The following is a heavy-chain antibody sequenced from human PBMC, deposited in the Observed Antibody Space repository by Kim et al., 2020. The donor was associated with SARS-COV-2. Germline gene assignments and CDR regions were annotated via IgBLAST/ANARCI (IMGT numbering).Heavy chain of an antibody. CDR1: GYTFTSYD. V-gene: IGHV1-8*01. Sequence: ASVKVSCKASGYTFTSYDINWVRQATGQGLEWMGWMNPNSGNTGYAQKFQGRVTMTRNTSISTAYMELSSLRSENTAVYYCARGRRVTTNWFDPWGQGTLVTVS. J-gene: IGHJ5*02. CDR3: ARGRRVTTNWFDP. D-gene: IGHD4-17*01. CDR2: MNPNSGNT.